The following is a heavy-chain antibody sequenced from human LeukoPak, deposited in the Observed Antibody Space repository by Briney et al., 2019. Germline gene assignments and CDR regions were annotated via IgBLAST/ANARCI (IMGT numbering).Heavy chain of an antibody. V-gene: IGHV3-11*01. CDR2: IRSGGSTI. CDR3: ARHLVVATYDY. Sequence: PGGSLRLSCAASGFTFSDYYMSSIRQAPRKGLEWVSYIRSGGSTIYYADSVKGRFTISRDNDKNSLYLQMNSLRAEDTAVYYCARHLVVATYDYWGQGTLVTVSS. D-gene: IGHD2-21*01. CDR1: GFTFSDYY. J-gene: IGHJ4*02.